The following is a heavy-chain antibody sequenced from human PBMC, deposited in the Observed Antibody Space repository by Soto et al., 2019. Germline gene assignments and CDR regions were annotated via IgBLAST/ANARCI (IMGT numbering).Heavy chain of an antibody. CDR3: ERDLTQWEQQLYLQH. CDR1: GFTFSSYS. V-gene: IGHV3-48*02. Sequence: GGSLRLSCAASGFTFSSYSMNWVRQAPGKGLEWVSYISSSSSTIYYADSVKGRFTISRDNAKNSLYLQMNSLRDEDTAVYYCERDLTQWEQQLYLQHWGQGTLVNVSS. D-gene: IGHD6-13*01. J-gene: IGHJ1*01. CDR2: ISSSSSTI.